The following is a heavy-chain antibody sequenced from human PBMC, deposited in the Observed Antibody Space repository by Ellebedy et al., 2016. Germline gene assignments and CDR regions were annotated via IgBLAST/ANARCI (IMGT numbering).Heavy chain of an antibody. Sequence: LTLTCTFSGFSLSTSGMCVSWVRQTPGKGLEWVSTISGDGGSSYFADSVKGRFTISRDNSRNTLSLQMNSLRVDDTAIYYCRYGHYSDYWGQGTLVTVSS. J-gene: IGHJ4*02. CDR1: GFSLSTSG. V-gene: IGHV3-23*01. CDR2: ISGDGGSS. D-gene: IGHD1-1*01. CDR3: RYGHYSDY.